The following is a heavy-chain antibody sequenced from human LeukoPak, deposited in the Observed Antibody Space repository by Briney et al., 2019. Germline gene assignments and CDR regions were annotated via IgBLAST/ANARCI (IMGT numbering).Heavy chain of an antibody. CDR3: ARQEARNYNYEGLDY. Sequence: PGGSLRLSCAASGFTFSSYEMNWVCQAPGKGLEWVSYIDSSGSNIHYADSVKGRFTIDRDNSKNTVYLQMNSLRPDDTAIYFCARQEARNYNYEGLDYWGPGNLVTVSS. V-gene: IGHV3-48*03. CDR2: IDSSGSNI. J-gene: IGHJ4*02. D-gene: IGHD3-10*01. CDR1: GFTFSSYE.